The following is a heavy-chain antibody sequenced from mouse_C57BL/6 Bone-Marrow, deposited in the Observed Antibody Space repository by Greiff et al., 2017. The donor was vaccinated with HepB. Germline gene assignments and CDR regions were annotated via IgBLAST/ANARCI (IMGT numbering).Heavy chain of an antibody. J-gene: IGHJ4*01. D-gene: IGHD3-2*02. CDR3: ARQRRRYYALDY. CDR2: ISNGGGST. V-gene: IGHV5-12*01. Sequence: EVQLVESGGGLVQPGGSLKLSCAASGFTFSDYYMYWVRQTPEKRLEWVAYISNGGGSTYYPDTVKGRFTISRDNAKNTLYLQMSRLKSEDTAMYYCARQRRRYYALDYWGQGTSVTVSS. CDR1: GFTFSDYY.